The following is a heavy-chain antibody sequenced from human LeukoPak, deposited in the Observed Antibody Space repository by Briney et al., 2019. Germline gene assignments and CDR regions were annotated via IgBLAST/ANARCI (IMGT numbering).Heavy chain of an antibody. CDR2: ISSSSSYI. V-gene: IGHV3-21*01. CDR3: ARGARGGYFDY. Sequence: SGGSLRLSCAASGFTFSSYSMNWVRQAPGKGLEWVSSISSSSSYIYYADSVKGRFTISRDNAKNSLYLQMNSLRAEDTAVYYCARGARGGYFDYWGQGTLVTVSS. J-gene: IGHJ4*02. D-gene: IGHD1-26*01. CDR1: GFTFSSYS.